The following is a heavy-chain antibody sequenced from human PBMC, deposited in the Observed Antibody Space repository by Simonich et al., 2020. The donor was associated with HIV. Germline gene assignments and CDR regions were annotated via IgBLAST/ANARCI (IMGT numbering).Heavy chain of an antibody. V-gene: IGHV3-11*04. CDR2: ISSSGSTI. CDR1: GFTFSDYY. Sequence: QVQLVESGGGLVKPGGSLRLSCAASGFTFSDYYMNWIRQAPGKGLEWISYISSSGSTIYYADSVKGRFTISRDNFKNTLYLQMNSLRAEDTAVYYCARDLGKPLGYSYGYFDYWGQGTLVTVSS. J-gene: IGHJ4*02. CDR3: ARDLGKPLGYSYGYFDY. D-gene: IGHD5-18*01.